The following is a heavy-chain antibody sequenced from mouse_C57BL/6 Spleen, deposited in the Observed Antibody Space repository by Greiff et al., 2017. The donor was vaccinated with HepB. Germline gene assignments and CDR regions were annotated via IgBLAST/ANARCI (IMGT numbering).Heavy chain of an antibody. D-gene: IGHD1-1*01. J-gene: IGHJ1*03. Sequence: EVQLQQSGPELVKPGASVKISCKASGYTFTDYYMNWVKQSHGKSLEWIGDINPNNGGTSYNQKFKGKATLTVDKSSSTAYMELRSLTSEDSAVYYCAREYYGSIYWYFDVWGKGTTVTVSS. CDR2: INPNNGGT. CDR3: AREYYGSIYWYFDV. CDR1: GYTFTDYY. V-gene: IGHV1-26*01.